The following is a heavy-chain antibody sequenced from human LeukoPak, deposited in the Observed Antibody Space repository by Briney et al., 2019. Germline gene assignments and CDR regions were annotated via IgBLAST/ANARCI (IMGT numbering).Heavy chain of an antibody. CDR3: AIRYSSSWNYFDY. J-gene: IGHJ4*02. D-gene: IGHD6-13*01. CDR2: IYPGDSDT. V-gene: IGHV5-51*01. CDR1: GYSFTSYW. Sequence: GESLQISCKGSGYSFTSYWIGWVRQMPGKGLEWMGIIYPGDSDTRYSPFFQGQVTISADKSISTAYLQWSSLKASDTAMYYCAIRYSSSWNYFDYWGQGTVVTVSS.